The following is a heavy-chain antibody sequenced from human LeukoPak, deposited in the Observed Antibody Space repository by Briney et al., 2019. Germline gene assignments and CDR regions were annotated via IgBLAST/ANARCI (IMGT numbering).Heavy chain of an antibody. Sequence: ASVKVSCKASGHTFIGYYMHWVRQAPAHGPEWMGWINPKTGGTKYAQKFHGRLTMTRDTSISTAYMELSRLRSDDTAVYYCARGPALYYDILTGSTYNYFDPWGQGTLVTVSS. CDR2: INPKTGGT. D-gene: IGHD3-9*01. CDR3: ARGPALYYDILTGSTYNYFDP. CDR1: GHTFIGYY. J-gene: IGHJ5*02. V-gene: IGHV1-2*02.